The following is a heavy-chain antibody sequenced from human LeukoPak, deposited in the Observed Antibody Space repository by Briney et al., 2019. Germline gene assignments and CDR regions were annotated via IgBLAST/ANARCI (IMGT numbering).Heavy chain of an antibody. D-gene: IGHD2-21*01. CDR2: IKQDGREE. Sequence: PGGSLTPSCAISWITSTTAWMTWVRQAPGKGLEWVANIKQDGREEYYVDSVKGRFTISRDNAKKSTYLQMNRVKAEDTAVYYCARDYGDHPYPEVTLDLWGQGTLVTVSS. CDR1: WITSTTAW. V-gene: IGHV3-7*01. CDR3: ARDYGDHPYPEVTLDL. J-gene: IGHJ4*02.